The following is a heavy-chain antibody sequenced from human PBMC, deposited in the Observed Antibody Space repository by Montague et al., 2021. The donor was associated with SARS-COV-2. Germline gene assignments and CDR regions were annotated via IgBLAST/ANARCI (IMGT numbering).Heavy chain of an antibody. V-gene: IGHV4-59*01. CDR3: ARALYCSGGSCYPNWFDP. D-gene: IGHD2-15*01. CDR1: GGSISSYY. Sequence: SETLSLTCTVSGGSISSYYWSWIRQPPGKGLEWIGYIYYSGSTNXNPSLKSRVTISVDTSKNQFSLKLSSATAADTAVYYCARALYCSGGSCYPNWFDPWGQGTLVTVSS. CDR2: IYYSGST. J-gene: IGHJ5*02.